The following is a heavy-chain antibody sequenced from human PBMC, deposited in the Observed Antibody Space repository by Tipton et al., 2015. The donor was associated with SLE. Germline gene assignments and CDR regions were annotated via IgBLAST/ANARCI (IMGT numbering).Heavy chain of an antibody. D-gene: IGHD2-2*01. CDR3: ATVRGGCSSTCCYLEY. CDR1: GGSFSAYY. J-gene: IGHJ4*02. V-gene: IGHV4-34*01. CDR2: IYPSGDT. Sequence: TLSLTCAVYGGSFSAYYWSWVRQPPGMRPEWIGEIYPSGDTNYNPSLKSRVAISLDNSKNQFSLDLTSVTAADSTVYFCATVRGGCSSTCCYLEYWGRGTLVTVSS.